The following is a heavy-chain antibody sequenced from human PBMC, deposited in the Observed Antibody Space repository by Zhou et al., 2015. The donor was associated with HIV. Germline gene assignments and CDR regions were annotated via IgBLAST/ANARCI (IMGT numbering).Heavy chain of an antibody. V-gene: IGHV1-8*01. Sequence: QVQLVQSGAEVKKPGASVKVSCKASGYTFTSYDINWVRQATGQGLEWMGWMNPNSGNTGYAQKFQGRVTMTRNTSISTAYMELSSLRSEDTAVYYCARWGHDYGDYGLLSYYYYMDVWGKGTTVTVSS. D-gene: IGHD4-17*01. J-gene: IGHJ6*03. CDR3: ARWGHDYGDYGLLSYYYYMDV. CDR1: GYTFTSYD. CDR2: MNPNSGNT.